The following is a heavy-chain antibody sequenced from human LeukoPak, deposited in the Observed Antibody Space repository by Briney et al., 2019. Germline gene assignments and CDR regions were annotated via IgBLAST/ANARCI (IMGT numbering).Heavy chain of an antibody. CDR2: ISWNSGSI. CDR3: AKDIAAAGTLPDAFDI. J-gene: IGHJ3*02. V-gene: IGHV3-9*01. CDR1: GFTFDDYA. Sequence: GRSLRLSCAASGFTFDDYAMHWVRQAPGKGLEWVSGISWNSGSIGYADSVKGRFTISRDNAKNSLYLQMNSLRTEDTALYYCAKDIAAAGTLPDAFDIWGQGTMVTVSS. D-gene: IGHD6-13*01.